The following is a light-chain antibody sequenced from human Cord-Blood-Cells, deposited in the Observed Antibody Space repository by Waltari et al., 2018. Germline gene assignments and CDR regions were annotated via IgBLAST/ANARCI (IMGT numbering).Light chain of an antibody. Sequence: SSELTQDPAVSVGLGQTVRITCQGDSLRSYYASWYQQKPGQAPVLVIYGKNNRPSGIPDRFSGSSSGNTASLTITGAQAEDEADYYCNSRDSSGNHLNWVFGGGTKLTVL. CDR2: GKN. J-gene: IGLJ3*02. CDR1: SLRSYY. CDR3: NSRDSSGNHLNWV. V-gene: IGLV3-19*01.